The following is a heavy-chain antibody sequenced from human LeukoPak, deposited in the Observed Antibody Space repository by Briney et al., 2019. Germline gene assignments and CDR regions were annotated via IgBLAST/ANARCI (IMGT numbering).Heavy chain of an antibody. CDR3: ARPYYDILTGTAEYFDL. J-gene: IGHJ2*01. Sequence: PGGSLKLSCAASGFTFSSYSMNWVRQAPGKGLGWVSSIGSSSSYIYYADSVKGRFTISRDNAKNSLYLQLNSLRAEDTAVYYCARPYYDILTGTAEYFDLWGRGTLVTVSS. V-gene: IGHV3-21*01. CDR2: IGSSSSYI. D-gene: IGHD3-9*01. CDR1: GFTFSSYS.